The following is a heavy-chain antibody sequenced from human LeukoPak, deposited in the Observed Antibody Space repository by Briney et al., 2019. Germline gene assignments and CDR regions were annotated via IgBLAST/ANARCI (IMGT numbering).Heavy chain of an antibody. Sequence: SEXXXXTCTVSGGSISSYYWSWIRQPAGKGLEWIGRIYTSGSTNYNASLTRRATMSEETSKKQCSLKLSSVTAADTAVYYCARDPGPLYYYGSDAFDIWGQGTMVTVSS. CDR2: IYTSGST. D-gene: IGHD3-10*01. CDR1: GGSISSYY. J-gene: IGHJ3*02. CDR3: ARDPGPLYYYGSDAFDI. V-gene: IGHV4-4*07.